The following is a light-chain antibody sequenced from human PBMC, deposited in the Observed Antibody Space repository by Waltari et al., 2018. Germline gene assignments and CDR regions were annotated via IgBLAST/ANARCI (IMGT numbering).Light chain of an antibody. CDR1: NSDVGSYNL. CDR2: DVI. Sequence: QSVLTQPASMSGSPGQSITISCTGTNSDVGSYNLGPWYQQHPGKAPRLIIYDVIKRPSGVSDRFSGSKSGNTASLTVSGLQPEDEAEYFCCSYAGSSTFHVLFGGGTKLTVL. J-gene: IGLJ2*01. CDR3: CSYAGSSTFHVL. V-gene: IGLV2-23*02.